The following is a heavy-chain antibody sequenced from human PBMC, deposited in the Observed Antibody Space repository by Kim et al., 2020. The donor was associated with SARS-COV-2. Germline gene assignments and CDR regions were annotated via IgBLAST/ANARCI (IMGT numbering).Heavy chain of an antibody. CDR1: GFTFDDYA. CDR2: ISWNSGSI. J-gene: IGHJ4*01. D-gene: IGHD3-22*01. Sequence: GGSLRLSCAASGFTFDDYAMHWVRQAPGKGLEWVSGISWNSGSIGYADSVKGRFTISRDNAKNSLYLQMNSLRAEDTALYYCAKSPTYYYDSSGYPLDY. V-gene: IGHV3-9*01. CDR3: AKSPTYYYDSSGYPLDY.